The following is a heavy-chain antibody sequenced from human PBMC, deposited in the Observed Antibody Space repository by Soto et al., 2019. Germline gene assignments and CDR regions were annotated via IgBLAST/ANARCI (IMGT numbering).Heavy chain of an antibody. Sequence: SVKVSCKASGGTFSSYAISWVRQAPGQELEWMGGIIPIFGTANYAQKFQGRVTITADESTSTAYMELSSLRSEDTAVYYCARDGGRHHGDYVNDYWGQGTLVTVSS. CDR2: IIPIFGTA. V-gene: IGHV1-69*13. CDR3: ARDGGRHHGDYVNDY. J-gene: IGHJ4*02. CDR1: GGTFSSYA. D-gene: IGHD4-17*01.